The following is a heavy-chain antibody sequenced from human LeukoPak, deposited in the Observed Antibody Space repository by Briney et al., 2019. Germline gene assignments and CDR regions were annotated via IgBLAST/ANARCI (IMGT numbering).Heavy chain of an antibody. CDR3: ARGRGYFDY. J-gene: IGHJ4*02. D-gene: IGHD3-16*01. Sequence: SETLSVTCAVYGGTFSGYYWSWIRQPPGKRLEWIGEINHSGGTNYNPSLKSRVTISVDTSKNQFSLKLSSVTAADTAVYYCARGRGYFDYWGQGTLVTVSS. CDR2: INHSGGT. V-gene: IGHV4-34*01. CDR1: GGTFSGYY.